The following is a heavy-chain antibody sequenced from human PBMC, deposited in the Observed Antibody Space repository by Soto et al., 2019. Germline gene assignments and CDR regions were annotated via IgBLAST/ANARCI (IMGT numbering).Heavy chain of an antibody. J-gene: IGHJ4*02. V-gene: IGHV6-1*01. CDR2: TYYRSNWRH. Sequence: QTLSLPCAISGDSVPSNTAAWNWIRSSPSRGLEWLGRTYYRSNWRHDYAVSVKSRITVNPDTSKNHFSLQLNSVTPDDTAVYYCARGVAGSGFDLWGQGTLVTVSS. D-gene: IGHD6-19*01. CDR1: GDSVPSNTAA. CDR3: ARGVAGSGFDL.